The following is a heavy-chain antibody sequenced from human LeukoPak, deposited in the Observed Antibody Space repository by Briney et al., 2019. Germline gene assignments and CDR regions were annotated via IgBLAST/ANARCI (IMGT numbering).Heavy chain of an antibody. CDR3: ARDRNCNYWEWY. D-gene: IGHD1-7*01. J-gene: IGHJ4*02. V-gene: IGHV3-48*01. Sequence: HSGGSLTLSCAASGFTFIIFGMNWIRHAPGKGRECVSYFNSSSSTIYYADSVKGRFPIYRDKAKNSLYMQMNSLRAEDTAVYYCARDRNCNYWEWYWGKGTLVTVSS. CDR1: GFTFIIFG. CDR2: FNSSSSTI.